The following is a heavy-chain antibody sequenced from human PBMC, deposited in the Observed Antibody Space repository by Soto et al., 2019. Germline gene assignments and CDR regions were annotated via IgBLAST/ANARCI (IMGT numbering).Heavy chain of an antibody. V-gene: IGHV4-59*01. CDR3: ARGGTRDRFNGFDY. CDR1: GGSITPYY. CDR2: IYYTGST. Sequence: SSETLSLTCTVSGGSITPYYWSWLRQPPGKGLEWIGYIYYTGSTSYNPSLKSQFTISVDTSKNQFSLKLTSVTTADTAVYYCARGGTRDRFNGFDYWGRGALVTVSS. D-gene: IGHD1-1*01. J-gene: IGHJ4*02.